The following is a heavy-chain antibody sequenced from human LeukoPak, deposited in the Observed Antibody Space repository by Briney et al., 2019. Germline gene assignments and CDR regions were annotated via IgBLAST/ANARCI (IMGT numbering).Heavy chain of an antibody. CDR1: GFTFSSYA. J-gene: IGHJ4*02. CDR2: ISYDGSNK. Sequence: GGSLRLSCAASGFTFSSYAMHWVRQAPGKGLEWVAVISYDGSNKYYADSVKGRFTISRDNSKNTLYLQMNSLRAEDTAVYYCASPMAGEPHRFGELLYSFDYWGQGTLVTVSS. CDR3: ASPMAGEPHRFGELLYSFDY. V-gene: IGHV3-30-3*01. D-gene: IGHD3-10*01.